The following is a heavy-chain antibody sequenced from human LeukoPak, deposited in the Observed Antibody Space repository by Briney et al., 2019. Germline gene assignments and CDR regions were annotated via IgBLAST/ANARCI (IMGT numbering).Heavy chain of an antibody. Sequence: GASVKVSCKASGYTFTGYYMRWVRQAPGQGLEWMGWINPNSGGTNYAQKFQGRVTMTRDTSISTAYMELSRLRSDDTAVYYCARDPYTYYDYIWGSYRPPGSNAHFDYWGQGTLVTVSS. D-gene: IGHD3-16*02. CDR2: INPNSGGT. V-gene: IGHV1-2*02. CDR1: GYTFTGYY. J-gene: IGHJ4*02. CDR3: ARDPYTYYDYIWGSYRPPGSNAHFDY.